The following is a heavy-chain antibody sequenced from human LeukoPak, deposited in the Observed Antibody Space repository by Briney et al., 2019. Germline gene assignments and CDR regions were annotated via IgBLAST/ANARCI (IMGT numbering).Heavy chain of an antibody. J-gene: IGHJ1*01. CDR3: YGANAEH. CDR2: TNTDGSST. D-gene: IGHD4-23*01. CDR1: GFTFTSYW. V-gene: IGHV3-74*03. Sequence: GGSLRLSCAASGFTFTSYWMHWVRQAPGKGLVWVSGTNTDGSSTMYADSVKGRFTIARDNAKNTLYLQMNSLRAEDTAVYYCYGANAEHWGQGTLVTVSS.